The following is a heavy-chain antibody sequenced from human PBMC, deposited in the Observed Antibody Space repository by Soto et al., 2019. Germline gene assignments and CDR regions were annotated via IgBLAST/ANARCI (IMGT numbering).Heavy chain of an antibody. CDR2: IWYDGSNK. CDR3: ARDFEQQLATTDAFDI. CDR1: GFTFSSYG. D-gene: IGHD6-13*01. Sequence: QVQLVESGGGVVQPGRSLRLSCAASGFTFSSYGMHWVRQAPGKGLEWVAVIWYDGSNKYYADSVKGRFTISRDNSKNTLYLQMNSLRAEDTAVYYCARDFEQQLATTDAFDIWGQGTMVTVSS. V-gene: IGHV3-33*01. J-gene: IGHJ3*02.